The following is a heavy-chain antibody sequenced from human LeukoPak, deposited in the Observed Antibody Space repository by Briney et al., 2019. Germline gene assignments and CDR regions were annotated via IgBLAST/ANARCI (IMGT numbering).Heavy chain of an antibody. CDR2: IYYSGST. CDR1: GGSISSYY. Sequence: PSETLSLTCTVSGGSISSYYWSWIRQPPGKGLEWIGYIYYSGSTNYNPSLKSRVTISVDTSKNQFSLKLSSVTAADTAAYYCARVRAAAGTPRGLHREYYFDYWGQGTLVTVSS. V-gene: IGHV4-59*01. CDR3: ARVRAAAGTPRGLHREYYFDY. D-gene: IGHD6-13*01. J-gene: IGHJ4*02.